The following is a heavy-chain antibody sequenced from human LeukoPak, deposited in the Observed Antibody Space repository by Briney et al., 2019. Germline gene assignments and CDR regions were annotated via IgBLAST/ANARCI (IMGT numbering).Heavy chain of an antibody. D-gene: IGHD3-16*01. CDR2: LYSDGSVT. Sequence: PGGSLRPSCAASGFSFSTNRMHWVGQAPGKGLVWLSLLYSDGSVTGYADSVKGRFTISRDNAKNTLYLQMNSLRVEDTAVYYCARDPGSNGGDWYFDLWGRGTLVTVSS. CDR3: ARDPGSNGGDWYFDL. J-gene: IGHJ2*01. CDR1: GFSFSTNR. V-gene: IGHV3-74*01.